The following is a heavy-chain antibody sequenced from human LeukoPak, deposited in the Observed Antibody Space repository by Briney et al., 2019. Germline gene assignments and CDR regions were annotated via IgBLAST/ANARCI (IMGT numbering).Heavy chain of an antibody. CDR2: IYYSGST. Sequence: SETLSLTCTVSGGSVSSGSYYWSWIRQPPGKGLEWIGYIYYSGSTNYNPSLKGRVTISVDTSKNQFSLKLSSVTAADTAVYYCARGPLAGFEHDYWGQGTLVTVSS. V-gene: IGHV4-61*01. CDR3: ARGPLAGFEHDY. CDR1: GGSVSSGSYY. D-gene: IGHD2-15*01. J-gene: IGHJ4*02.